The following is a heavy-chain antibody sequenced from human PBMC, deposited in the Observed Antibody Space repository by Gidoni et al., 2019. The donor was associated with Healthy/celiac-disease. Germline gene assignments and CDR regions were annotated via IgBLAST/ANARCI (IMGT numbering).Heavy chain of an antibody. J-gene: IGHJ6*02. D-gene: IGHD6-19*01. Sequence: EVQLVESGGGLVQPGRSLRLSCAASGFTFDDYAMHLVRQAPGKGLEGVLGISWNRGSIGYADSVKGRFTISRDNAKNSLYLQMNSLRAEDTALYYCAKGRSRYSSGWYYGMDVWGQGTTVTVSS. CDR3: AKGRSRYSSGWYYGMDV. V-gene: IGHV3-9*01. CDR1: GFTFDDYA. CDR2: ISWNRGSI.